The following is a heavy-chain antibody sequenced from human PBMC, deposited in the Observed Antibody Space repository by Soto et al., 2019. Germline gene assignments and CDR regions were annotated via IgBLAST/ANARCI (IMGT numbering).Heavy chain of an antibody. D-gene: IGHD3-22*01. CDR1: GASLSSGGYY. CDR2: IFHTGTT. CDR3: ARGLGYDSNGRFLAAFDV. V-gene: IGHV4-31*03. Sequence: QVQLQESGPGLAKPSQTLSLTCTVSGASLSSGGYYWTWIRQVPGKALEWIGYIFHTGTTFYNPSLKIRVVMSSEKSDNQFSLNLRSVTAADTAVYYCARGLGYDSNGRFLAAFDVWGQGTMVTVSS. J-gene: IGHJ3*01.